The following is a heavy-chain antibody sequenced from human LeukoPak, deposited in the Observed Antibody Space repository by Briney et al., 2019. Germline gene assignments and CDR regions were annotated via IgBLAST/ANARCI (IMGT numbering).Heavy chain of an antibody. D-gene: IGHD2-21*01. CDR3: ARDEKIQEGVQCDW. CDR1: GGTFNSYA. CDR2: IIPIFGTA. Sequence: SVKVSCKASGGTFNSYAISWVRQAPGQGLEWMGRIIPIFGTANYAQKFQGRVTITTDESTSTAYMELSSLRSEDTAVYYCARDEKIQEGVQCDWWGQGTLVTVSS. V-gene: IGHV1-69*05. J-gene: IGHJ4*02.